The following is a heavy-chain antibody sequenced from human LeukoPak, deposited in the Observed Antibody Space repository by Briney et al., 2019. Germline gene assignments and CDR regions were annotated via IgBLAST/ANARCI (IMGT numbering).Heavy chain of an antibody. Sequence: ASLRVSCKASGYTFTNYGITWMRQAPGQGLEWMGWINTDNGNTNYAQKLQGRVTITTDTSTGTAYMELRSLRSDDTAVFYWARDLVGGVGAPGAYWGQGALVTVSS. CDR1: GYTFTNYG. CDR2: INTDNGNT. V-gene: IGHV1-18*01. J-gene: IGHJ4*02. CDR3: ARDLVGGVGAPGAY. D-gene: IGHD1-26*01.